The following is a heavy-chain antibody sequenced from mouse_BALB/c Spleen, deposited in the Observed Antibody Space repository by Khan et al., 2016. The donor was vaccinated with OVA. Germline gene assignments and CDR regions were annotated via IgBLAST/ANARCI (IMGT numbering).Heavy chain of an antibody. CDR1: GYTFTSYW. Sequence: VELVESGAELVKPGASVKLSCKTSGYTFTSYWIQWVKQRPGQGLGWIGEIFPGTGTTYYNENFKGKATLTVDTSSSTAFMQLSSLTSEDSAVYFCARAYFGNYEFAYWGQGTLVTVSA. D-gene: IGHD2-10*01. V-gene: IGHV1S132*01. J-gene: IGHJ3*01. CDR2: IFPGTGTT. CDR3: ARAYFGNYEFAY.